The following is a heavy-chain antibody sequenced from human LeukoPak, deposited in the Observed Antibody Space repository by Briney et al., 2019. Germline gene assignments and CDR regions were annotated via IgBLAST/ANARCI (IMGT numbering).Heavy chain of an antibody. CDR2: IYYSGST. V-gene: IGHV4-31*03. CDR3: AGTSDAWNYYYGMDV. D-gene: IGHD1-1*01. J-gene: IGHJ6*02. CDR1: GGSIRSGGYY. Sequence: SETLSLTCTVSGGSIRSGGYYWSWLRQHPGKGLEWIGYIYYSGSTFYTPSLKSRVTISIDTSKNQFSLKLSSVTAADTAVYYCAGTSDAWNYYYGMDVWGQGTTVTVSS.